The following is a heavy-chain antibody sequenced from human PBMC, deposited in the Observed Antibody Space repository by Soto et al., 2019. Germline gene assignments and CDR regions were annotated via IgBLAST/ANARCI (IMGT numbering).Heavy chain of an antibody. V-gene: IGHV1-58*01. D-gene: IGHD3-16*01. CDR2: IVVGSGNT. Sequence: QMQLVQSGPEVKKPGTSVKVSCKASGFTFTSSAVQWVRQARGQRLEWIGWIVVGSGNTNYAQKFQERVTITRDMSTSTAYMVLSSLRSEDTAVYYCAAGLYDYVWGSSPGSDYWGQGTLVTVSS. J-gene: IGHJ4*02. CDR3: AAGLYDYVWGSSPGSDY. CDR1: GFTFTSSA.